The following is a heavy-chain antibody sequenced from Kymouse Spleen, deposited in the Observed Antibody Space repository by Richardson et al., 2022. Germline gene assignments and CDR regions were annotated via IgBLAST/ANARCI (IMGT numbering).Heavy chain of an antibody. CDR2: ISYDGSNK. Sequence: QVQLVESGGGVVQPGRSLRLSCAASGFTFSSYGMHWVRQAPGKGLEWVAVISYDGSNKYYADSVKGRFTISRDNSKNTLYLQMNSLRAEDTAVYYCAKDSPGITGTTEGYWGQGTLVTVSS. CDR3: AKDSPGITGTTEGY. D-gene: IGHD1-7*01. CDR1: GFTFSSYG. V-gene: IGHV3-30*18. J-gene: IGHJ4*02.